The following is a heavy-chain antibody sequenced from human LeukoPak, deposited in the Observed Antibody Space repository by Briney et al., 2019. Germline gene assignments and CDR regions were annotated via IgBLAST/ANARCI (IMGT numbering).Heavy chain of an antibody. J-gene: IGHJ4*02. CDR3: ARLEDIVVVVAARL. Sequence: SETLSLTCTVSGASFSSSGYYWGWIRQPQGKGRGWLGSIYYSGSTYYNPSLKSRVTISVDTSKNQFSLKLSSVTAADTTVYYCARLEDIVVVVAARLWGQGTLVTVSS. CDR2: IYYSGST. CDR1: GASFSSSGYY. D-gene: IGHD2-15*01. V-gene: IGHV4-39*01.